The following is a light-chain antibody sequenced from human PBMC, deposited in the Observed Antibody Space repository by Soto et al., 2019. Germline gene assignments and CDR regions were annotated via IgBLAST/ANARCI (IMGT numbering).Light chain of an antibody. CDR3: QQSYSTPVVT. J-gene: IGKJ2*01. V-gene: IGKV1-39*01. CDR1: QSISSY. CDR2: AAS. Sequence: IQMTQSPSSLSASVGDRVTITCRASQSISSYLNWYQQKPGKAPQLLIYAASSLQSGVPSRFSGSGSGTDFTLTISSLQPEDFATYYCQQSYSTPVVTFGQGTKLELK.